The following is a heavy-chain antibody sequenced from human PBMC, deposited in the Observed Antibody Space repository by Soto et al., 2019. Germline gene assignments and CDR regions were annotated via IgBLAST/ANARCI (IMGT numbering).Heavy chain of an antibody. CDR3: ARQEGVGHFDY. CDR1: GYRFTNW. D-gene: IGHD3-10*01. V-gene: IGHV5-51*01. CDR2: ISPGDSDT. J-gene: IGHJ4*02. Sequence: PGESLKISCKGAGYRFTNWIGRVRQMPGKGPEWMGIISPGDSDTRYSPSFQGQVTFSVDKSISTAYLQWSSLKASDTAMYYCARQEGVGHFDYWGQGTLVTVSS.